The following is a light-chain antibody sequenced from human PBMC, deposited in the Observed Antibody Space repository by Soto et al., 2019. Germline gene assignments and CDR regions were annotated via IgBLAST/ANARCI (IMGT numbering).Light chain of an antibody. CDR1: SSNIGGYNV. CDR3: CSYTSSSTRV. V-gene: IGLV2-14*02. CDR2: EGI. Sequence: QSALTQPASVSGSPGQSITISCSGTSSNIGGYNVVSWYQQHPGKAPKVIVYEGIKRPSGVSDRFSGSTSGSTASLTISGLQAEDEAEYYCCSYTSSSTRVFGTGTKLTVL. J-gene: IGLJ1*01.